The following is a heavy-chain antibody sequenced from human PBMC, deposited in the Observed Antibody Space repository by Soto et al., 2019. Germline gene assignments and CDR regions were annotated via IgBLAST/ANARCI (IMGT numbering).Heavy chain of an antibody. CDR3: ARGGGAARPYSRGFDP. D-gene: IGHD6-6*01. Sequence: QVQLVQSGAEVKKPGSSVKVSCKASGGTFSSYAISWVRQAPGQGLEWMGGIIPIFGTANYAQKFQGRVTITAGESTGTADMELSSLRSEDTAVYYCARGGGAARPYSRGFDPWGQGTLVTVSS. CDR2: IIPIFGTA. V-gene: IGHV1-69*01. CDR1: GGTFSSYA. J-gene: IGHJ5*02.